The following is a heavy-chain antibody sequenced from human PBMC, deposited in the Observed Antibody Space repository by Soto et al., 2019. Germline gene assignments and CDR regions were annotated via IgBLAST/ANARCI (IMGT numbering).Heavy chain of an antibody. CDR3: AKALGYSGSYFSDY. V-gene: IGHV3-23*01. CDR2: ISGSGGST. J-gene: IGHJ4*02. CDR1: GFTFSSYA. D-gene: IGHD1-26*01. Sequence: LRLSCAASGFTFSSYAMSWVRQAPGKGLEWVSAISGSGGSTYYADSVKGRFTISRDNSKNTLYLQMNSLRAEDTAVYYCAKALGYSGSYFSDYWGQGTLVTVSS.